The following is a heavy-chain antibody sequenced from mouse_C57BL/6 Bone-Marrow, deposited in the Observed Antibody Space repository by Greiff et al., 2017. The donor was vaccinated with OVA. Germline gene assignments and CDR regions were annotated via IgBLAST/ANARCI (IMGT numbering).Heavy chain of an antibody. D-gene: IGHD1-1*01. CDR1: GYAFTNYL. CDR3: ATYGSLFAY. V-gene: IGHV1-54*01. J-gene: IGHJ3*01. Sequence: VKLQESGAELVRPGTSVKVSCKASGYAFTNYLIEWVKQRPGQGLEWIGVINPGSGGTNYNEKFKGKATLTADKSSSTAYMQLSSLTSEDSAVYFCATYGSLFAYWGQGTLVTVSA. CDR2: INPGSGGT.